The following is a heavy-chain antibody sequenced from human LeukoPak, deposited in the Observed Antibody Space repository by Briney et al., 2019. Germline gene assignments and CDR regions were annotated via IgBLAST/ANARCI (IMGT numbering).Heavy chain of an antibody. J-gene: IGHJ4*02. Sequence: GGSLRLSCAASGFTFSSYSMNWVRQARGTGLEWVSYISSSSTSIYYADSVKGRFTISRDNAKNSLSLQMNSLRAEDTAVYYCARDAGTFNYWGQGTLVTVSS. CDR2: ISSSSTSI. V-gene: IGHV3-48*01. CDR1: GFTFSSYS. CDR3: ARDAGTFNY. D-gene: IGHD1-26*01.